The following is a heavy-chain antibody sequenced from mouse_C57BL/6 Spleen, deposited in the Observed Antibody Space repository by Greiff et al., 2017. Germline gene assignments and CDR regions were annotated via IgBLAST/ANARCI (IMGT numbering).Heavy chain of an antibody. D-gene: IGHD1-1*01. J-gene: IGHJ3*01. CDR3: GSGRGISAFAY. CDR1: GYTFTDYN. CDR2: INPNNGGT. V-gene: IGHV1-18*01. Sequence: VQLQQSGPELVKPGASVKIPCKASGYTFTDYNMDWVKQSHGKSLEWIGDINPNNGGTIYNQKFKGKATLTVYKSSSTAYMELRSLTSEDTAVYYWGSGRGISAFAYWGQGTLVTVSA.